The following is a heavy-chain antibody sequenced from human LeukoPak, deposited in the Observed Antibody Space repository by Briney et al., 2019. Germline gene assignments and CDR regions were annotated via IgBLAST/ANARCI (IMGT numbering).Heavy chain of an antibody. Sequence: ASVKVSCKASGYTFTGYYMHWVRQAPGQGLEWMGWINPNSGGTNYAQKFQGMVTMTRDTSISTAYVELSRLRSDDTAVYYCARDPGLFGAYNPFDPLGQGILVTVSS. CDR2: INPNSGGT. D-gene: IGHD3-3*01. J-gene: IGHJ5*02. CDR1: GYTFTGYY. V-gene: IGHV1-2*02. CDR3: ARDPGLFGAYNPFDP.